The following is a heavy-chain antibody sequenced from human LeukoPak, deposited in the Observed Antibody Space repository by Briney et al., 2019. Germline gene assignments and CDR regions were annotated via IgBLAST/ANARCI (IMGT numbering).Heavy chain of an antibody. CDR3: ARHTLTIFDAFDI. CDR2: IYPGDSDT. V-gene: IGHV5-51*01. Sequence: GESLKISCKGSGYSFTSYWIGWVRQMPGKGLECMGIIYPGDSDTRYSPSFQGQVTISADKSISTAYLQWSSLKASDTAMYYCARHTLTIFDAFDIWGQGTMVTVSS. J-gene: IGHJ3*02. D-gene: IGHD3-9*01. CDR1: GYSFTSYW.